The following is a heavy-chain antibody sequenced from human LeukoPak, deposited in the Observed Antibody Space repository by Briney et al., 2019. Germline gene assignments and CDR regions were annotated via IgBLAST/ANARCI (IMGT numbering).Heavy chain of an antibody. D-gene: IGHD5-18*01. CDR2: IYPSGNT. Sequence: PSQTLCLTCTVSGGSVSSGNYYWSWIRQPAGEGLEWVGRIYPSGNTNYNPSPKSRVTISMDTSKNRISLEVTSVTAADTAVYYCARVEATATAYFDYWGQGTLVTVSS. V-gene: IGHV4-61*02. CDR3: ARVEATATAYFDY. J-gene: IGHJ4*02. CDR1: GGSVSSGNYY.